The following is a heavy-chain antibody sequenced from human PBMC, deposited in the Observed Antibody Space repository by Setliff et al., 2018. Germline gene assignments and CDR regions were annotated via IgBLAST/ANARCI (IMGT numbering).Heavy chain of an antibody. V-gene: IGHV4-61*02. Sequence: KTSETLSLTCTVSGASLRSGSNYWGWFRQPAGKGLEWIGRIYTDGTTNYNPSLKSRVSISADTSMNHFSLRMTSVSAADTAVYYCAKEHVVISFVTNTHHHYGMDVWGQGATVTVSS. D-gene: IGHD2-8*01. CDR1: GASLRSGSNY. CDR2: IYTDGTT. J-gene: IGHJ6*02. CDR3: AKEHVVISFVTNTHHHYGMDV.